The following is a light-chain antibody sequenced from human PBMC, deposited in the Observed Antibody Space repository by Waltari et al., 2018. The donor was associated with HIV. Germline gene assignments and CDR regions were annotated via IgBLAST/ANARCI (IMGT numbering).Light chain of an antibody. CDR2: GSS. CDR1: QSFSSSY. J-gene: IGKJ1*01. V-gene: IGKV3-20*01. Sequence: ETVLTQSPGTLYLSPGERATLSCRASQSFSSSYLAWYQQKPGQAPRLLIYGSSSKATGIPDRFSGSGSGTDFTLTISRLEPEDFAVYYCQQYGSSPQWTFGQGTKVEIK. CDR3: QQYGSSPQWT.